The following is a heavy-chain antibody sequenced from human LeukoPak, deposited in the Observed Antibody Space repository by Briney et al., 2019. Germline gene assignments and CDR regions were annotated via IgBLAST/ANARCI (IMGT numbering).Heavy chain of an antibody. CDR3: ARPTGYCSSTSCYRNNWFDP. CDR1: GGSISSSSYY. Sequence: SETLSLTCTVSGGSISSSSYYWGWIRQPPGKGLEWIGSIYYSGSTYYNPSLKSRVTISVDTSKNQFSLKLSSVTAADTAVYYCARPTGYCSSTSCYRNNWFDPWGQGTLVTVSS. J-gene: IGHJ5*02. V-gene: IGHV4-39*01. CDR2: IYYSGST. D-gene: IGHD2-2*02.